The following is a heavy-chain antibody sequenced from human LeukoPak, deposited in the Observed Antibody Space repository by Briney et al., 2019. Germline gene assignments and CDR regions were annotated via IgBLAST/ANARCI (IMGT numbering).Heavy chain of an antibody. J-gene: IGHJ4*02. D-gene: IGHD1-1*01. Sequence: GGSLRLSCAASGFTFNNYAMSWVCQAPRKGLEWVSTVTGSGGNTYYADSVKGRFTISRDNSKNTLYLQMNSLRADDTAVYYCASLDPHPGFDCWGQGPLVTVSS. CDR2: VTGSGGNT. CDR3: ASLDPHPGFDC. V-gene: IGHV3-23*01. CDR1: GFTFNNYA.